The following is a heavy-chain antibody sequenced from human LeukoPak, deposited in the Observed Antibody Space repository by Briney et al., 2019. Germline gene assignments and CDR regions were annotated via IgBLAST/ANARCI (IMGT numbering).Heavy chain of an antibody. CDR3: ARDPEDWFDP. CDR1: GFTFSSYA. CDR2: ISSSSSTI. D-gene: IGHD1-14*01. Sequence: GGSLRLSCAASGFTFSSYAMSWVRQAPGKGLEWVSYISSSSSTIYYADSVKGRFTISRDNAKNSLSLQMNTLRAEDTAVYYCARDPEDWFDPWGQGTLVTVSS. J-gene: IGHJ5*02. V-gene: IGHV3-48*01.